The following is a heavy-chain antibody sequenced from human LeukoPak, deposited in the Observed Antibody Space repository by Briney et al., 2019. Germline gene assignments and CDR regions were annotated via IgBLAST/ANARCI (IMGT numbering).Heavy chain of an antibody. J-gene: IGHJ4*02. CDR3: AKVSSEQWLEGTNDY. CDR2: ISWNSGRI. D-gene: IGHD6-19*01. CDR1: GFTFDVFA. V-gene: IGHV3-9*01. Sequence: PGGSLPPSCPPLGFTFDVFAMNWVRHAPGKGLEWVSGISWNSGRIGYADSVKGRFTISRDNAKNSLYLQMNSLRAEDTALYYCAKVSSEQWLEGTNDYWGQGTLVTVSS.